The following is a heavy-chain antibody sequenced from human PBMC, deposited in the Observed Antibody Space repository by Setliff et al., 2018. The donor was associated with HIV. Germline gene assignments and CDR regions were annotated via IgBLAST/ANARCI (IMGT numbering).Heavy chain of an antibody. Sequence: GGSLRLSCAASGFTVSSYYMAWVRQGPGKGLEWVSTIYSDGSTYHADSVKGRFTISRDNAKNSLYLQLNSLRAEDTAVYYCVRDASPDYDSGGYSAGGHWGRGTLVTVSS. D-gene: IGHD3-22*01. V-gene: IGHV3-66*01. CDR3: VRDASPDYDSGGYSAGGH. J-gene: IGHJ4*02. CDR1: GFTVSSYY. CDR2: IYSDGST.